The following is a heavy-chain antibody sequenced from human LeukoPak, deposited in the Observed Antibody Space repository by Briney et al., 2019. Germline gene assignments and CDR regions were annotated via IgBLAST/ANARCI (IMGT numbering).Heavy chain of an antibody. D-gene: IGHD3-22*01. CDR3: ARYYYDSSGYSPWYFDY. CDR1: GFTFSSYG. V-gene: IGHV3-30*02. CDR2: IRYDGSNK. Sequence: PGGSLRLSCAASGFTFSSYGMHWVRQAPGKGLEWVAFIRYDGSNKYYADSVKGRFTISRDNSKNTLYLQMNSLRAEDTAVYYCARYYYDSSGYSPWYFDYWGQGTLVTVSS. J-gene: IGHJ4*02.